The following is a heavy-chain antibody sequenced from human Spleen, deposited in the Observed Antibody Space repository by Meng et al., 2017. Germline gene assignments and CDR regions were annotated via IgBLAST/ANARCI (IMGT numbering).Heavy chain of an antibody. V-gene: IGHV4-34*01. CDR3: ARGPTTMAHDFDY. CDR2: INHSGST. Sequence: QVHLQPWGAGLLKPSGPLSLSCVVSGGSISDYYWSWIRQPPGKGLEWIGEINHSGSTNYNPSLESRATISVDTSQNNLSLKLSSVTAADSAVYYCARGPTTMAHDFDYWGQGTLVTASS. J-gene: IGHJ4*02. D-gene: IGHD4-11*01. CDR1: GGSISDYY.